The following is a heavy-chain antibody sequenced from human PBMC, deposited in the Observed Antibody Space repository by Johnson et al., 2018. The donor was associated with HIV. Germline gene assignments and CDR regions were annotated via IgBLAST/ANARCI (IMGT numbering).Heavy chain of an antibody. J-gene: IGHJ3*02. Sequence: QVKLVESGGGVVQPGRSLRLSCAASGFTVSSYAIHWVRQAPGKGLQWVAVISYDGSNQYFADSVKGRFTIPRDKSKNTVYLQMNSLRAEDMAVYYCARASLGAAPGILSAFDIWGQGTVVTVSS. V-gene: IGHV3-30-3*01. CDR2: ISYDGSNQ. D-gene: IGHD6-13*01. CDR3: ARASLGAAPGILSAFDI. CDR1: GFTVSSYA.